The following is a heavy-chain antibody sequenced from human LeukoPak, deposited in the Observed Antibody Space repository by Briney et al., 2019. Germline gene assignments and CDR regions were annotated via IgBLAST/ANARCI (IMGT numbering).Heavy chain of an antibody. Sequence: SETLSLTCTVSGDSISSSSYYWVWIRQPPGKGLEWIGSIYYSGSTYYNPSLKSRVTISVDTSKNQFSLKLSSVTAADTAVYYCARDRQQLVRGDHFDYWGQGTLVTVSS. V-gene: IGHV4-39*07. CDR3: ARDRQQLVRGDHFDY. D-gene: IGHD6-13*01. J-gene: IGHJ4*02. CDR2: IYYSGST. CDR1: GDSISSSSYY.